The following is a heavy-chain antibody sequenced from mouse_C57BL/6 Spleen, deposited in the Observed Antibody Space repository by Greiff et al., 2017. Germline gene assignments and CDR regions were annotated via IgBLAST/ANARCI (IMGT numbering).Heavy chain of an antibody. CDR3: ARGGPLTTVVDWYFDV. CDR2: ISYDGSN. V-gene: IGHV3-6*01. Sequence: EVQLQQSGPGLVKPSQSLSLTCSVTGYSITSGYYWNWIRQFPGNKLEWMGYISYDGSNNYNPSLKNRISITRDTSKNQFFLKLNSVTTEDTATYYCARGGPLTTVVDWYFDVWGTGTTVTVSS. J-gene: IGHJ1*03. CDR1: GYSITSGYY. D-gene: IGHD1-1*01.